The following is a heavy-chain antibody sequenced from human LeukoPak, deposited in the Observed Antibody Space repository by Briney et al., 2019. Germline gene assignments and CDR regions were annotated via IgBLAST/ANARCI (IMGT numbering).Heavy chain of an antibody. D-gene: IGHD5-12*01. Sequence: PSETLSLTCTVSGGSISSYYWSWIRQPPGKGLEWIGEINHSGSTNYNPSLKSRVTISVDTSKNQFSLKLSSVTAADTAVYYCARGLSGYGPRYYYYYYYYMDVWGKGTTVTVSS. CDR1: GGSISSYY. CDR2: INHSGST. V-gene: IGHV4-34*01. CDR3: ARGLSGYGPRYYYYYYYYMDV. J-gene: IGHJ6*03.